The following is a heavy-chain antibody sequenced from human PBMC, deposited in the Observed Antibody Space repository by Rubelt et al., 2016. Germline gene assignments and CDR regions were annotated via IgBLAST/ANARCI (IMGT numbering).Heavy chain of an antibody. V-gene: IGHV1-2*06. CDR1: GYTFTSYY. CDR3: ARGPDYGDSGWFDT. CDR2: IHPNSGDT. Sequence: QVQLVQSGAEVKKPGASVQVSCKASGYTFTSYYIHWVRQAPGQGLEWMARIHPNSGDTNIAQRFRGRVAMTRDTSISTAYMELSSLRPDDTAVYFCARGPDYGDSGWFDTWGQGTLVTVSS. D-gene: IGHD4-17*01. J-gene: IGHJ5*02.